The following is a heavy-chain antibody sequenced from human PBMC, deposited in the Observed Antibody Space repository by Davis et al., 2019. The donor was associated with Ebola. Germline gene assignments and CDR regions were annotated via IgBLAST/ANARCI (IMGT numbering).Heavy chain of an antibody. CDR1: GGSISSYY. CDR3: ARGGYGTRSLDY. D-gene: IGHD5-12*01. CDR2: INHSGST. J-gene: IGHJ4*02. Sequence: MPSETLSLTCTVPGGSISSYYWSWIRQPPGKGLEWIGEINHSGSTNYNPSLKSRVTISVDTSKNQFSLKLSSVTAADTAVYYCARGGYGTRSLDYWGQGTLVTVSS. V-gene: IGHV4-34*01.